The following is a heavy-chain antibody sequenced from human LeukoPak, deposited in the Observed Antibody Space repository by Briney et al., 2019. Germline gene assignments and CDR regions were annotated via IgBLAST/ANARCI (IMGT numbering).Heavy chain of an antibody. CDR2: ISAYNGNT. D-gene: IGHD1-26*01. J-gene: IGHJ4*02. Sequence: GASVTVSCKGSGYPFISYGITWVRQAPGQGLEWVGWISAYNGNTQYGQNVQGRVTMTTETSTSTAYMELRNLRSDDTAVYFCASGAYYPFDFWGQGTLVTVSS. CDR1: GYPFISYG. V-gene: IGHV1-18*01. CDR3: ASGAYYPFDF.